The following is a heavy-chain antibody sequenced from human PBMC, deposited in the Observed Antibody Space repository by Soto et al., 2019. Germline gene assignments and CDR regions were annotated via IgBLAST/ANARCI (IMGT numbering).Heavy chain of an antibody. D-gene: IGHD3-22*01. Sequence: LRLSCAASGFTFSSYAMSWVRQAPGKGLEWVSAISGSGGSTYYADSVKGRFTISRDNSKNTLYLQMNSLRAEDTAVYYCAKGLGQYYYDSSGYYDYWGQGTLVTV. CDR2: ISGSGGST. J-gene: IGHJ4*02. V-gene: IGHV3-23*01. CDR1: GFTFSSYA. CDR3: AKGLGQYYYDSSGYYDY.